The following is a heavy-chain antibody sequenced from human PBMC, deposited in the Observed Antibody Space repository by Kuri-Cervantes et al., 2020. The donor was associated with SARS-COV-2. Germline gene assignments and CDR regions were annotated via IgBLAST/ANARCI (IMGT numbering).Heavy chain of an antibody. J-gene: IGHJ3*02. CDR2: INHSGSA. CDR3: ARDSVLLWFGESDGPDAFDI. D-gene: IGHD3-10*01. V-gene: IGHV4-34*01. CDR1: GGSFSGFY. Sequence: SETLSLTCAVYGGSFSGFYWSWIRQAPGKGLEWIGEINHSGSANYSPSLKSRVTISVDTSKNQFSLRLSSVTAADTAVYYCARDSVLLWFGESDGPDAFDIWGQGTMVTVSS.